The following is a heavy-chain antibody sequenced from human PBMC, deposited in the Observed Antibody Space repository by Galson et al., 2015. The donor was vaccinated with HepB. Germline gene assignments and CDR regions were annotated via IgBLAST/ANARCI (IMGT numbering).Heavy chain of an antibody. V-gene: IGHV1-46*01. Sequence: VRQAPGQGLEWMGIINPSGGSTSYAQKFQGRVTMTRDTSTSTVYMELSSLRSEDTAVYYCARTGDSRDAFDIWGQGTMVTVSS. CDR2: INPSGGST. CDR3: ARTGDSRDAFDI. J-gene: IGHJ3*02. D-gene: IGHD2-21*01.